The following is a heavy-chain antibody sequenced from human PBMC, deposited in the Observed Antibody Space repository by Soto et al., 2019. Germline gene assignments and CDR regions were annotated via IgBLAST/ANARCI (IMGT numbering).Heavy chain of an antibody. D-gene: IGHD1-26*01. CDR1: GFTLSSSP. Sequence: GGSLRLSCAASGFTLSSSPIKWVRHSPEKRLEWVSAISGSGGSTYYADSVKGRFTISRDNSKNTLYLQMNSLRAEDTSVYYCVNDRGSIDYGMGVWDEAPTVTV. CDR3: VNDRGSIDYGMGV. V-gene: IGHV3-23*01. J-gene: IGHJ6*02. CDR2: ISGSGGST.